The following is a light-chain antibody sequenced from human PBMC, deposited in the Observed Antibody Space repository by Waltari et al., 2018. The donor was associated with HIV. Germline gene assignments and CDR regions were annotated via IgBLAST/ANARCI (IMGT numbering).Light chain of an antibody. CDR3: AAWDDSLSGPV. CDR1: SSNIGNNS. J-gene: IGLJ3*02. V-gene: IGLV1-47*01. Sequence: QSVLTQPPSASGTHGQRVTISCSGSSSNIGNNSVYWYHQLPGTAPKLLIYRSNQRPSGVPDRFSGSKSGTSASLAISGLRSEDEADYYCAAWDDSLSGPVFGGGTKLTVL. CDR2: RSN.